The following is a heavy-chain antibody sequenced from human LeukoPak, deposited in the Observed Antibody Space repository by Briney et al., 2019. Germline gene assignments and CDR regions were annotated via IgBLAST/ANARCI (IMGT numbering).Heavy chain of an antibody. V-gene: IGHV1-69*13. CDR1: GGTFSSYA. Sequence: SVKVSCKASGGTFSSYAISWVRQAPGQGLEWMGGIIPIFGTANYAQKFQGRVTITADESTSTAYMELSSLRSEDTAVYYCARASRYCSSTSCSDAGYFDYWGQGTLVTVS. CDR2: IIPIFGTA. D-gene: IGHD2-2*01. J-gene: IGHJ4*02. CDR3: ARASRYCSSTSCSDAGYFDY.